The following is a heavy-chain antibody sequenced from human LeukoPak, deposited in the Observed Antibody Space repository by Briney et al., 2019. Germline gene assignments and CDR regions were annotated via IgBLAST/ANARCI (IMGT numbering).Heavy chain of an antibody. Sequence: ASVKVSCKVSGYTLTELSMHWVRQAPGKGVEWMGYFDPEDDERAYAQKFQGRVTMTEDTSTNTAYMELSGLRFEDTAVYHCATDITTYDNIRGTYRPVDYFSYWGQGTLVTVSS. J-gene: IGHJ4*02. D-gene: IGHD3-16*02. CDR1: GYTLTELS. CDR3: ATDITTYDNIRGTYRPVDYFSY. CDR2: FDPEDDER. V-gene: IGHV1-24*01.